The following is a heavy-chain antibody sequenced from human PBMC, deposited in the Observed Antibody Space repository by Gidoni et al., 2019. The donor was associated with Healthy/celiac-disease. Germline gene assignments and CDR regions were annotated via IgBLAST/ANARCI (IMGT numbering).Heavy chain of an antibody. J-gene: IGHJ6*02. CDR1: SFSGYY. Sequence: SFSGYYWSWIRQPPGKGLEWIGEINHSGSTNYNPSPKSRVTISVDTSKNQFSLKLSSVTAADTAVYYCARGIAARPSYYYYGMDVWGQGTTVTVSS. CDR2: INHSGST. CDR3: ARGIAARPSYYYYGMDV. D-gene: IGHD6-6*01. V-gene: IGHV4-34*01.